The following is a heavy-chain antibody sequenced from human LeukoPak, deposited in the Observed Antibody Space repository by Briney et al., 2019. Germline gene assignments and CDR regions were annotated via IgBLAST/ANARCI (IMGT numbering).Heavy chain of an antibody. CDR1: GFTFDDYA. CDR2: IRHVGSNE. D-gene: IGHD3-22*01. Sequence: GRSLRLSCAASGFTFDDYAMHWVRQAPGKGLEWAAFIRHVGSNEYYADSVRGRFAISRDNSQNTLHLQMNILRVEDTAVYYCVRVLSGSWDWFDPWGQETLVTVSS. J-gene: IGHJ5*02. V-gene: IGHV3-30*09. CDR3: VRVLSGSWDWFDP.